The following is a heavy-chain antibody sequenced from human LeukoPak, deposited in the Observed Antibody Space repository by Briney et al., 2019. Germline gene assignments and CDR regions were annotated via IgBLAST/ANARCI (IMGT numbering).Heavy chain of an antibody. CDR3: ARRYSSGWYRSSNGGGFDY. V-gene: IGHV1-18*01. CDR1: GYTFTSYG. CDR2: ISAYNGNT. Sequence: GASVKVSCKASGYTFTSYGISWVRQAPGQGLEWMGWISAYNGNTNYAQKLQGRVTMTTDTSTSTAYMELRSLRSDDTAVYYCARRYSSGWYRSSNGGGFDYWGQGTLVTVSS. D-gene: IGHD6-19*01. J-gene: IGHJ4*02.